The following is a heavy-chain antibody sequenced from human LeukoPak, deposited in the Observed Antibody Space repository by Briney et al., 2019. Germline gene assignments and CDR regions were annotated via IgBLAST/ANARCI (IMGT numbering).Heavy chain of an antibody. J-gene: IGHJ4*02. D-gene: IGHD3-16*02. CDR2: IPDRGRT. V-gene: IGHV4-31*03. CDR1: GGSVSSGGYY. Sequence: SETLSLTCTVSGGSVSSGGYYWSWIRQHPQKGLEWIGYIPDRGRTYYNPSLMSRLTISVDTSKNQFSLRLTSVTAADTAVYYCARASRLGELSLGYWGQGTLVTVSS. CDR3: ARASRLGELSLGY.